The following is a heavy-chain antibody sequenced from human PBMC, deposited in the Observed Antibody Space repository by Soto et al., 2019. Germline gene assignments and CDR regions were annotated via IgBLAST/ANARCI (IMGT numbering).Heavy chain of an antibody. CDR1: GYTFTNYW. CDR3: AASIFYYGMDV. J-gene: IGHJ6*02. V-gene: IGHV5-51*01. CDR2: IYPGDSDT. Sequence: GEPLKISCKGSGYTFTNYWIGWVRQMPGKGLEWMGIIYPGDSDTKYNPSFQGQVTISAAKSTTTTYLQWSSLKASDTAIYYCAASIFYYGMDVWGQGTTVTVSS.